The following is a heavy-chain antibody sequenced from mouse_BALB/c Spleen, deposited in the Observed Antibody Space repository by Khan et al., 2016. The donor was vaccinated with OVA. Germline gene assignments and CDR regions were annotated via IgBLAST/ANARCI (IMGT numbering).Heavy chain of an antibody. CDR1: GYTFTGYV. J-gene: IGHJ2*01. D-gene: IGHD4-1*01. Sequence: VQLQQSGPELVKPGASVRMSCKASGYTFTGYVMHWVKQKPGQGLEWIGYINPYNDATKYNEDFKGKATLTSDKSSSTAYMELSSLTSEDSAIYYCARGNWESYYFDYWGQGTTLTVSS. CDR3: ARGNWESYYFDY. V-gene: IGHV1S136*01. CDR2: INPYNDAT.